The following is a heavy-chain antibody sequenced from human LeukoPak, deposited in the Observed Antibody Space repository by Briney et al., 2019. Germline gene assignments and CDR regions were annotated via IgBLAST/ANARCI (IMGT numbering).Heavy chain of an antibody. J-gene: IGHJ6*02. CDR3: ARDRWELLSNSYHYCGLDV. D-gene: IGHD2-15*01. CDR1: GFSFSSNW. Sequence: GGSLRLSCAASGFSFSSNWMHWVRQAPGKGLEWVANIKQDGSEKCYVDSVKGRFTISRDNAKNSLYLQMNSLRAEDTAVYYCARDRWELLSNSYHYCGLDVWGQGTTVTVSS. V-gene: IGHV3-7*01. CDR2: IKQDGSEK.